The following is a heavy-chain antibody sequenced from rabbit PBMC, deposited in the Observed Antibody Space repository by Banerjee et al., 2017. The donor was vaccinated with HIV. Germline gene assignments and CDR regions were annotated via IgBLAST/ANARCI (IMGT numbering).Heavy chain of an antibody. CDR1: GFDFSGSYW. CDR2: ISTLSGST. Sequence: QEQLEESGGDLVKPEGSLTLTCKASGFDFSGSYWICWVRQAPGEGLELIACISTLSGSTYYASWAKGRFTISKTSSTTVTLQMTSLTAADTATYFCARDRYDIGTYAAYGYTTGMDLWGPGTLVTVS. CDR3: ARDRYDIGTYAAYGYTTGMDL. D-gene: IGHD6-1*01. J-gene: IGHJ6*01. V-gene: IGHV1S45*01.